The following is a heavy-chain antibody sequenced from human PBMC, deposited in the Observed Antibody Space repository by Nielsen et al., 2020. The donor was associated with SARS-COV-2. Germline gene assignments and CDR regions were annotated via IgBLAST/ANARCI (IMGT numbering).Heavy chain of an antibody. CDR1: GYSFTSYW. V-gene: IGHV5-51*01. Sequence: GESLKISCKGSGYSFTSYWIGWVRQMPGKGLEWMGIIYPGDSDTRYSPSFQGQVTISADKSISTAYLQWSSLKASDTAMYYCARNSDDGSGSYHFDYWGQGTLVTVSS. CDR2: IYPGDSDT. J-gene: IGHJ4*02. CDR3: ARNSDDGSGSYHFDY. D-gene: IGHD1-26*01.